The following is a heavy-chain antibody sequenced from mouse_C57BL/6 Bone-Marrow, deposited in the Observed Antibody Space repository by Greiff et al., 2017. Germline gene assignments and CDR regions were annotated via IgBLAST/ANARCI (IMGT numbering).Heavy chain of an antibody. D-gene: IGHD3-3*01. V-gene: IGHV1-76*01. J-gene: IGHJ2*01. CDR2: IYPGSGNT. CDR3: ARWRDGDY. CDR1: GYTFTDYY. Sequence: VKVVESGAELVRPGASVKLSCKASGYTFTDYYINWVKQRPGQGLEWIARIYPGSGNTYYNEKFKGKATLTAEKSSSTAYMQLSSLTSEDSAVYFCARWRDGDYWGQGTTLTVSS.